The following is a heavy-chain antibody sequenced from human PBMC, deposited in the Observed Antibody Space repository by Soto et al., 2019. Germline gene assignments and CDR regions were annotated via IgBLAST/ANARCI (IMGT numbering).Heavy chain of an antibody. Sequence: QEQLVQSGPEVKKPGSSVTVSCKASAGTFNNYAICWVRQAPGQGLEWMGGTIPLFSTSSYAQKFQGRVTITADKSASTVYMEMRNLKSEDTALYYCARAGGSPYYYSGMDVWGQGTKVTVS. V-gene: IGHV1-69*06. D-gene: IGHD2-15*01. CDR2: TIPLFSTS. J-gene: IGHJ6*02. CDR3: ARAGGSPYYYSGMDV. CDR1: AGTFNNYA.